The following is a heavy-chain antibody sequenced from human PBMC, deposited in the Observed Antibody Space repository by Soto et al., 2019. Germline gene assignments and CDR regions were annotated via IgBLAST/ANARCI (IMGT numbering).Heavy chain of an antibody. Sequence: GASVKVSCKASGYTFTSYAMHWVRQAPGQRLEWMGWINAGNGNTKYSQKFQGRVTITRDTSASTAYMELSSLRSEDTAVYYCARGPIPRSGYFAVDQPDLTYSLDYWGQGTLVTVSS. CDR2: INAGNGNT. J-gene: IGHJ4*02. D-gene: IGHD3-3*01. CDR1: GYTFTSYA. CDR3: ARGPIPRSGYFAVDQPDLTYSLDY. V-gene: IGHV1-3*01.